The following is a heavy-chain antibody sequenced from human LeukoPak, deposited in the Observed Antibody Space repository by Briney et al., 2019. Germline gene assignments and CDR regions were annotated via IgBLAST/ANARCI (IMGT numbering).Heavy chain of an antibody. CDR1: GGSISSSSYY. J-gene: IGHJ3*02. V-gene: IGHV4-39*01. Sequence: SETLSLTCTVSGGSISSSSYYWGWIRQPPGKGLEWIGSIYYSGSTYYNPSLKSRVTISVDTSKNQFSLKLSSVTAADTAVYYCARPGEVLGAAFDIWGQGTMVTVSS. D-gene: IGHD4/OR15-4a*01. CDR3: ARPGEVLGAAFDI. CDR2: IYYSGST.